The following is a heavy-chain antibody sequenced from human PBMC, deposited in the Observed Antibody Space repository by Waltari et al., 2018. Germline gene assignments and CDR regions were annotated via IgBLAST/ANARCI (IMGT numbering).Heavy chain of an antibody. J-gene: IGHJ3*02. Sequence: QVQLQESGPGLVKPSETLSLTCAVSGYSISSGYYWGWIRQPPVKGLAWIGSICHSGSTYYNPSLKSRVTISVDTSKNQFSLKLSSVTAADTAVYYCARQKGDILTYNAFDIWGQGTMVTVSS. V-gene: IGHV4-38-2*01. CDR2: ICHSGST. D-gene: IGHD3-9*01. CDR1: GYSISSGYY. CDR3: ARQKGDILTYNAFDI.